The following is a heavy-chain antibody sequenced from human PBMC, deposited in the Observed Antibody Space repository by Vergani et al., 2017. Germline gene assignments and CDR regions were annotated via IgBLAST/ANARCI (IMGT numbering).Heavy chain of an antibody. Sequence: EVMLVQSGAEVKKPGESLKISCQGSGYSITNYWIAWVRQRPGKGLEWMGIIYAGDSDVRYSPSFQGQVTMSVDKSLSTAYLQWSSLKASDTATYYCAKTHDFSSLYSSYNWFDPWDQGTQVTVSS. V-gene: IGHV5-51*03. CDR1: GYSITNYW. CDR3: AKTHDFSSLYSSYNWFDP. J-gene: IGHJ5*02. D-gene: IGHD3-3*01. CDR2: IYAGDSDV.